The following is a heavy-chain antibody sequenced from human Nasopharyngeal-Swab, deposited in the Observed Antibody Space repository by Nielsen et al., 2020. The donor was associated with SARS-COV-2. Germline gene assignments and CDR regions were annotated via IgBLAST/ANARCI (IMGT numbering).Heavy chain of an antibody. CDR2: INPDSGDT. CDR3: ARDYYDNYDSDY. CDR1: GYTFTDYY. V-gene: IGHV1-2*02. Sequence: ASVKVSCKTSGYTFTDYYLHWLRQVPGQGLEWVGCINPDSGDTKYAQKFQGRVTVTSDRSRSTAYIELSRLRSDDTAMYYCARDYYDNYDSDYWGQGTLVTVSS. J-gene: IGHJ4*02. D-gene: IGHD3-22*01.